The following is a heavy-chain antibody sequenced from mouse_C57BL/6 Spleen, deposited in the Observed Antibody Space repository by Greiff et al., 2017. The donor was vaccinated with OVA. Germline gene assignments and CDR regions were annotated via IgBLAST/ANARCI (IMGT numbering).Heavy chain of an antibody. V-gene: IGHV1-62-2*01. CDR2: FYPGSGSI. CDR3: ARHEEVYYGYDKEDYFDY. D-gene: IGHD2-2*01. Sequence: VKLQESGAELVKPGASVKLSCKASGYTFTEYTIHWVKQRSGQGLEWIGWFYPGSGSIKYNEKFKDKATLTADKSSSTVYMELSRLTSEDSAVYFCARHEEVYYGYDKEDYFDYWGQGTTLTVSS. CDR1: GYTFTEYT. J-gene: IGHJ2*01.